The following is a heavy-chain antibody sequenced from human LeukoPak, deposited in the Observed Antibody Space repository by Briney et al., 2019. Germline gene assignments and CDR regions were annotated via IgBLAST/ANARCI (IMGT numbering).Heavy chain of an antibody. V-gene: IGHV3-66*01. D-gene: IGHD6-6*01. CDR3: ARAYTSSSTPAGY. Sequence: PGGSLRLSCAASGFTFSSYAMSWVRQAPGKGLEWVSVIYSGGSTYYADSVKGRFTISRDNSKNTLFLQMDSLRAEDTAVYYCARAYTSSSTPAGYWGQGTLVTVSS. CDR2: IYSGGST. J-gene: IGHJ4*02. CDR1: GFTFSSYA.